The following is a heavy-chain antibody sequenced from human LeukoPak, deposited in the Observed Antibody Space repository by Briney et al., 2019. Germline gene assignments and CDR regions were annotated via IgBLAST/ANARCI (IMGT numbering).Heavy chain of an antibody. CDR1: GFTFSRFG. CDR3: AKVLSSSWYKAFDI. D-gene: IGHD6-13*01. Sequence: PGGSLRLSCAASGFTFSRFGMHWVRQAPGKGLEWVTFINYDGSKEYYADSVKGRFTISRDSSKNTLFLQMNSLRAEDTATYFCAKVLSSSWYKAFDIWGQGTMVTVSS. CDR2: INYDGSKE. J-gene: IGHJ3*02. V-gene: IGHV3-30*02.